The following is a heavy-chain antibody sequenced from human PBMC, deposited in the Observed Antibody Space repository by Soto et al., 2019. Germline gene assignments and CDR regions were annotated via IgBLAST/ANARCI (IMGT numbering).Heavy chain of an antibody. CDR1: GGSISSYY. V-gene: IGHV4-59*01. Sequence: SETLSLTCTVSGGSISSYYWSWIRQPPGKGLEWIGYIYYSGSTNYNPSLKSRVTISVDTSKNQFSLKLSSVTAADTAVYYCARSGYYGAGGKDWFDPRAQRTPVPVSA. CDR3: ARSGYYGAGGKDWFDP. D-gene: IGHD3-10*01. CDR2: IYYSGST. J-gene: IGHJ5*02.